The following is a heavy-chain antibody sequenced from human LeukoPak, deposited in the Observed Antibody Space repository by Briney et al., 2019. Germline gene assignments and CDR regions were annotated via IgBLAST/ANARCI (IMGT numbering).Heavy chain of an antibody. CDR3: AREGDYGGNGEDYYYYYGMDV. CDR2: IYTGGST. CDR1: GFSVSSNY. D-gene: IGHD4-23*01. Sequence: GGSLRLSCAASGFSVSSNYMSWVRQAPGKGLEWLSVIYTGGSTYYEDSVKGRFTISRDNARNALYLQMNSLRAEDTAVDYCAREGDYGGNGEDYYYYYGMDVWGQGTTVTVSS. J-gene: IGHJ6*02. V-gene: IGHV3-66*01.